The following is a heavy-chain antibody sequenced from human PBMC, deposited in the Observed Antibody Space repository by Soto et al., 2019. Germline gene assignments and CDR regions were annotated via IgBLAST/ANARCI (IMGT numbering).Heavy chain of an antibody. V-gene: IGHV3-30*14. Sequence: GGSLRLSCAASGFTFSSYAMHWVRQAPGKGLEWVAVISYDGSNKYYADSVKGRFTISRDTSENTVHLQMDSLRAEDTAVYYCGRVVVLCDGGGCYGLPLDVWGKGTTVTVSS. CDR3: GRVVVLCDGGGCYGLPLDV. J-gene: IGHJ6*04. D-gene: IGHD2-15*01. CDR1: GFTFSSYA. CDR2: ISYDGSNK.